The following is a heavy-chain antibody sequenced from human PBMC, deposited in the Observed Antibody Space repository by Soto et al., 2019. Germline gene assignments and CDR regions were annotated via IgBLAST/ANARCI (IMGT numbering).Heavy chain of an antibody. Sequence: PSETLSLTCSVSGGTITRGDHFWSWVRQSPGKGLEWLGYIYYSGSTYYNPSLKGRVMMTIDTSQNQFSLKLNSVTDADTAVYYCARVPSPFDYYYAMDVWGQGTTVTVSS. CDR2: IYYSGST. V-gene: IGHV4-30-4*01. CDR3: ARVPSPFDYYYAMDV. CDR1: GGTITRGDHF. J-gene: IGHJ6*02. D-gene: IGHD3-16*01.